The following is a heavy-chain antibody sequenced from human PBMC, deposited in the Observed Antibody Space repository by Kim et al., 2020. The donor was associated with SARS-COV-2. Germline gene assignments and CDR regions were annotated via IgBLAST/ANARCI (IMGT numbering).Heavy chain of an antibody. V-gene: IGHV4-4*07. CDR3: ARARVHSSSSYYFDY. Sequence: SETLSLTCTVSGGSISSYYWSWIRQPAGKGLEWIGRIYTSGSTNYNPSLKSRVTMSVDTSKNQFSLKLSSVTAADTAVYYCARARVHSSSSYYFDYWGQGTLVTVSS. D-gene: IGHD6-13*01. CDR2: IYTSGST. CDR1: GGSISSYY. J-gene: IGHJ4*02.